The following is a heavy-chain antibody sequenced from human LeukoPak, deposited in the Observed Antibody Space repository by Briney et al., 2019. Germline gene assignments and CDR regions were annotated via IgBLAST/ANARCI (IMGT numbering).Heavy chain of an antibody. CDR3: ARDGRYYDSSGIDY. J-gene: IGHJ4*02. CDR2: ISAYNGNT. Sequence: ASVKVSCKASGYTFTSYGISWVRQARGQGLEWMGWISAYNGNTNYAQKLQGRVTMTTDTSTSTAYMELRSLRSDDTAVYYCARDGRYYDSSGIDYWGQGTLVTVSS. V-gene: IGHV1-18*01. CDR1: GYTFTSYG. D-gene: IGHD3-22*01.